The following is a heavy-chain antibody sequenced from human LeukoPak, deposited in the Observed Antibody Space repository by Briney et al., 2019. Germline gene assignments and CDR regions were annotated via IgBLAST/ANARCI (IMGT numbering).Heavy chain of an antibody. CDR3: AKDQKSIAATGYDY. CDR1: GFTFSSYA. J-gene: IGHJ4*02. D-gene: IGHD6-13*01. Sequence: GGSLRLSCAASGFTFSSYAMTWVRQAPGKGLEWVSVINKSGGSTYYADSVKGRFTISRDNSKNTLFLQMNSLRADDTAVYFCAKDQKSIAATGYDYWGQGTLVTVSS. V-gene: IGHV3-23*01. CDR2: INKSGGST.